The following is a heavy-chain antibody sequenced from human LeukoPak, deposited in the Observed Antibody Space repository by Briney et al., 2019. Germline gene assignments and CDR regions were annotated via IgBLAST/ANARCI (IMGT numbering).Heavy chain of an antibody. Sequence: GRSLRLSCAASGFTFDDYAMHWVRQAPEKGLEWVSGISWNSVSIGYADSVKGRFTISRDNAKNSLYLQMNSLRAEDTALYYCAKDIAAYYGMDVWGQGTTVTVSS. CDR2: ISWNSVSI. J-gene: IGHJ6*02. D-gene: IGHD6-25*01. V-gene: IGHV3-9*01. CDR3: AKDIAAYYGMDV. CDR1: GFTFDDYA.